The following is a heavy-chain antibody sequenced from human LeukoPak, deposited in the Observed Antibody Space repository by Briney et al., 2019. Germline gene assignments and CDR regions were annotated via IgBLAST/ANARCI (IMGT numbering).Heavy chain of an antibody. J-gene: IGHJ5*02. CDR1: GYSISSGYY. Sequence: PSETLSLTCAVSGYSISSGYYWGWIRQPPGKGLEWIGSIYYSGSTYYNASLKSRVTISVDTSKNQFSLKLSSVTAADTAVYYCARKRSGWYSPWGQGTLVTVSS. CDR3: ARKRSGWYSP. CDR2: IYYSGST. V-gene: IGHV4-38-2*01. D-gene: IGHD6-19*01.